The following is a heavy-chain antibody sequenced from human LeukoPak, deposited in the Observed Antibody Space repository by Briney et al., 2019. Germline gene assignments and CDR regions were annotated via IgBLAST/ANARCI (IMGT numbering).Heavy chain of an antibody. J-gene: IGHJ4*02. V-gene: IGHV1-2*02. D-gene: IGHD2-8*01. CDR2: INPNSGDT. Sequence: ASVKVSCKASAYSFTAYYMHWVRQAPGQGLEWMGSINPNSGDTNYAQKFQGRVTMTRDTSISTAYMELSRLRSDDTAVYYCARVRSYCTNGVCYWDLDYWGQGTLVTVSS. CDR3: ARVRSYCTNGVCYWDLDY. CDR1: AYSFTAYY.